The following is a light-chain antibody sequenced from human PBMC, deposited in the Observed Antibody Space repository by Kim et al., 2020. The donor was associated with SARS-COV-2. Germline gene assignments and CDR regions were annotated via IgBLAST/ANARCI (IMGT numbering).Light chain of an antibody. CDR2: GAS. Sequence: LSPGERATLSYRAIQSVSSSYLAWYQQKPGQAPRLLIYGASSRATGIPDRFSGSGSGTDFTLTISRLEPEDFAVYYCQQYGSSLYTFGQGTKLEI. J-gene: IGKJ2*01. V-gene: IGKV3-20*01. CDR3: QQYGSSLYT. CDR1: QSVSSSY.